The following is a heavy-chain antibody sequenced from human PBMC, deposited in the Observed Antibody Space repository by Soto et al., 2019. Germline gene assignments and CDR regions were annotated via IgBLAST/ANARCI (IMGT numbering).Heavy chain of an antibody. V-gene: IGHV3-23*01. CDR3: AKDLEIRGGGGMDV. D-gene: IGHD3-10*01. CDR1: GFTFNRFG. Sequence: EMQLLESGGGLVQPGGSLRLSCGVSGFTFNRFGMNWVRQAPGKGPEWVTAITGSGGTTYYADSVRGRFTVSRDNSENTLYLQMNSLRADDTAIYYCAKDLEIRGGGGMDVWGQGTTVTVSS. J-gene: IGHJ6*02. CDR2: ITGSGGTT.